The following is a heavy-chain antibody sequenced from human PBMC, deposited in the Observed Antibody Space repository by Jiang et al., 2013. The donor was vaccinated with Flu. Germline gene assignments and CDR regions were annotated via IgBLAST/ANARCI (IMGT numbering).Heavy chain of an antibody. J-gene: IGHJ3*02. CDR3: ARDHPTPRDGYNYDDAFDI. CDR1: GFTFSDYY. V-gene: IGHV3-11*06. CDR2: ISSSSSYT. D-gene: IGHD5-24*01. Sequence: VQLVESGGGLVKPGGSLRLSCAASGFTFSDYYMSWIRQAPGKGLEWVSYISSSSSYTNYADSVKGRFTISRDNAKNSLYLQMNSLRAEDTAVYYCARDHPTPRDGYNYDDAFDIWGQGTMVTVSS.